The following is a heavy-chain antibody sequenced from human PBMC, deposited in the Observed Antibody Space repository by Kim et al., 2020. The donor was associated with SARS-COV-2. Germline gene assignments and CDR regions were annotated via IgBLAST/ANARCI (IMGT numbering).Heavy chain of an antibody. Sequence: YYGDCVECRFTLSRDSTRNIMYLKMNTLRAEETAVYYCAKEPRGGLDFDIWGQGTMVTVSS. D-gene: IGHD6-19*01. J-gene: IGHJ3*02. CDR3: AKEPRGGLDFDI. V-gene: IGHV3-23*05.